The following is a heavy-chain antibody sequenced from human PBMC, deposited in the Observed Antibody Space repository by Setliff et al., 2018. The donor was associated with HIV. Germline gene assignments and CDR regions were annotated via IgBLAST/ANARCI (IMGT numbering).Heavy chain of an antibody. J-gene: IGHJ4*02. CDR3: AKEARGIPTTGTGY. CDR2: IYYTGST. V-gene: IGHV4-39*02. D-gene: IGHD6-13*01. CDR1: GGSISSSSYY. Sequence: SETLSLTCTVSGGSISSSSYYWGWIRQPPGKGLEWIGTIYYTGSTYYNPSLKSRVTISVDTSKNQFSLKLSSVTAADTAVYYCAKEARGIPTTGTGYWGQGALVTVSS.